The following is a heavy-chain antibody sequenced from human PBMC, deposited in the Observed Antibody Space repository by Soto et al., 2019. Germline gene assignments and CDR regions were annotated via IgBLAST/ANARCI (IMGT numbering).Heavy chain of an antibody. J-gene: IGHJ3*02. CDR1: GFTFDDYA. CDR2: ISWNSGSI. Sequence: GGSLRLSCAASGFTFDDYAMHWVRQAPGKGLEWVSGISWNSGSIGYADSVKVRFTISRDNAKNSLYLQMNSLRAEDTALYYCAKDSRDYGDYATMGAFDIWGQGTMVTVSS. V-gene: IGHV3-9*01. D-gene: IGHD4-17*01. CDR3: AKDSRDYGDYATMGAFDI.